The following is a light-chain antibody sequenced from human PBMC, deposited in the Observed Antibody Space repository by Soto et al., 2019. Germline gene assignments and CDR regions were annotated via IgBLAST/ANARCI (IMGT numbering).Light chain of an antibody. CDR2: DAS. CDR3: QQRSNWPPLFT. V-gene: IGKV3-11*01. J-gene: IGKJ3*01. CDR1: QSVSSY. Sequence: EIVLTQSPDTLSLSPGERATLSCRASQSVSSYLAWYQQKPGQAPRLLIYDASNRATGIPARFSGSGSETDFTLTISSLEPEDFAVYYCQQRSNWPPLFTFGPGTKVDIK.